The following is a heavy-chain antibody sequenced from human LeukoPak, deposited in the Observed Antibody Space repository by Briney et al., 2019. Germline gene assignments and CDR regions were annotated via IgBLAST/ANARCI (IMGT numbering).Heavy chain of an antibody. CDR1: GFTFSNYW. V-gene: IGHV3-7*05. J-gene: IGHJ4*02. Sequence: GGTLRLSCAASGFTFSNYWMSWVRQAPGKGLEWVANIKEDGSRNHYVDSVKGRFTISRDNAKGSLYLQMNSLRAEDTAVYYCARQLSGWYDADPYWGQGTLVTVSS. CDR3: ARQLSGWYDADPY. D-gene: IGHD6-19*01. CDR2: IKEDGSRN.